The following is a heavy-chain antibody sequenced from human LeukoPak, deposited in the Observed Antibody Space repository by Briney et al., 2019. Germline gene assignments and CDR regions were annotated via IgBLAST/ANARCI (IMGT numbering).Heavy chain of an antibody. J-gene: IGHJ4*02. CDR1: GFTFSSYW. CDR3: ALLGYGYGAYYFDY. Sequence: GGSLRPSCAASGFTFSSYWMNWVRQAPGKGLEWVANIKQDGSEKYYVDSVKGRFTISRDNAKNSLYLQMNSLRAEDTAVYYCALLGYGYGAYYFDYWGQGTLVTVSS. D-gene: IGHD5-18*01. CDR2: IKQDGSEK. V-gene: IGHV3-7*01.